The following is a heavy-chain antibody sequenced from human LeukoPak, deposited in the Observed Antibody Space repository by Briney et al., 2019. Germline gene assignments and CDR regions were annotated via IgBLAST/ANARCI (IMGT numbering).Heavy chain of an antibody. J-gene: IGHJ4*02. CDR2: INHSGST. Sequence: GSLRLSCAASGFTFSSYAMSWVRQTPGKGLEWIGEINHSGSTNYNPSLKSRVTISVDTSKNQFSLKLSSVTAADTAVYYCARGGYSGYAHWGQGTLVTVSS. V-gene: IGHV4-34*01. CDR1: GFTFSSYA. D-gene: IGHD5-12*01. CDR3: ARGGYSGYAH.